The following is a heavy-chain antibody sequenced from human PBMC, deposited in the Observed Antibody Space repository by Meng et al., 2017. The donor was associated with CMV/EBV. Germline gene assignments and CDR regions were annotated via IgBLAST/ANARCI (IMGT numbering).Heavy chain of an antibody. Sequence: GGSLRLSCAASGFTFSSYSMNWVRQAPGKGLEWVSSISSSSSYIYYADSVKGRFTISRDNAKNSLYLQMYSLRAEDTAVYYCARVLYCSSTSCHLPIDYWGQGTLVTVSS. J-gene: IGHJ4*02. CDR1: GFTFSSYS. CDR2: ISSSSSYI. D-gene: IGHD2-2*01. CDR3: ARVLYCSSTSCHLPIDY. V-gene: IGHV3-21*01.